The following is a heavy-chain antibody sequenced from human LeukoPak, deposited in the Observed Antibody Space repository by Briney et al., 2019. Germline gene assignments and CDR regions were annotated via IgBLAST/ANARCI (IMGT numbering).Heavy chain of an antibody. V-gene: IGHV3-48*01. J-gene: IGHJ6*03. Sequence: GGSLRLSCVASGFTFSSYNMNWVRQAPGRGLEWVSYISSISGTIYYADSVKGRFTISRDNAKNSLYLQMNSLRAEDTAVYYCARSPSRYDILTGYCYYYYMDVWGKGTTVTVSS. CDR2: ISSISGTI. CDR1: GFTFSSYN. D-gene: IGHD3-9*01. CDR3: ARSPSRYDILTGYCYYYYMDV.